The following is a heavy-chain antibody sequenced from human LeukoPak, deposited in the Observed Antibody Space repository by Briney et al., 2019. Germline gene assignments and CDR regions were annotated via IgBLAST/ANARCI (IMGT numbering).Heavy chain of an antibody. CDR1: GFTFSGYA. J-gene: IGHJ4*02. CDR3: ARDLRRFAAYYFDY. Sequence: PGGSLRLSCAASGFTFSGYAIHWVRQALGKGLEWVAVISSDGRDKHHADSVKGRFTISRDNSKNTLYLQANSLRAEDTAVYYCARDLRRFAAYYFDYWGQGTLVTVSS. CDR2: ISSDGRDK. D-gene: IGHD5/OR15-5a*01. V-gene: IGHV3-30*03.